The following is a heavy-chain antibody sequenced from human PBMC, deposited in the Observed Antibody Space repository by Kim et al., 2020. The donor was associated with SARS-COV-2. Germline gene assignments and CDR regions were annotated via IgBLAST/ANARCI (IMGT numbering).Heavy chain of an antibody. D-gene: IGHD3-10*01. CDR1: GYTFTSYA. J-gene: IGHJ4*02. CDR3: ARAMVRGVISPLLGY. Sequence: ASVKVSCKASGYTFTSYAMHWVRQAPGQRLEWMGWINAGNGNTKYSQKFQGRVTITRDTSASTAYMELSSLRSEDTAVYYCARAMVRGVISPLLGYWGQGTLVTVSS. CDR2: INAGNGNT. V-gene: IGHV1-3*01.